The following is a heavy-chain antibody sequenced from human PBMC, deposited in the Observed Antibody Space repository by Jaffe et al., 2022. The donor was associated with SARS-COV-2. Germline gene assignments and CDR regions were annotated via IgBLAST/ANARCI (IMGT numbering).Heavy chain of an antibody. D-gene: IGHD2-15*01. CDR1: GYSFTNYW. CDR3: ARIDGSVAGKGDAFDL. CDR2: FYPGDSDV. J-gene: IGHJ3*01. Sequence: EVQLVQSGAEVKEPGEALRISCKGSGYSFTNYWIAWVRQMPGKGLEWMGIFYPGDSDVRDNPSLQGQVTFSADNSINTAYLQWSSLKAADSGLYYCARIDGSVAGKGDAFDLWGQGTTVTVSS. V-gene: IGHV5-51*01.